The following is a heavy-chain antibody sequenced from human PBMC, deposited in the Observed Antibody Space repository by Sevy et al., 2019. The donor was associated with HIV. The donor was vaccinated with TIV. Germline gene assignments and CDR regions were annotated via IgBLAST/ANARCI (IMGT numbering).Heavy chain of an antibody. V-gene: IGHV3-7*01. CDR2: IKQDGSGK. CDR3: ATSGGET. D-gene: IGHD3-16*01. CDR1: GFTFSSYW. Sequence: GGSLRLSCAASGFTFSSYWMNWIRQAPGKGLEWVANIKQDGSGKYYVDSVKGRFTISRDNDKNSLYLEMNTLRAEDTAVYYCATSGGETWGQGTLVTVSS. J-gene: IGHJ5*02.